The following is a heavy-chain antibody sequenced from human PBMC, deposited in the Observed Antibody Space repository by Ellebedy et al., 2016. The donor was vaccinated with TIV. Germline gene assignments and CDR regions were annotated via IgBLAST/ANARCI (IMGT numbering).Heavy chain of an antibody. Sequence: GGSLRLSXAASGFTFSSYTMSWVRQAPGKGLEWVSAIGASGGDTYYADSVKGRFTISRDNSKNTLYLQINSLRAGDTSVYYCAKYLRGGGLDYWGQGTLVTVSS. V-gene: IGHV3-23*01. D-gene: IGHD3-16*01. CDR1: GFTFSSYT. CDR3: AKYLRGGGLDY. J-gene: IGHJ4*02. CDR2: IGASGGDT.